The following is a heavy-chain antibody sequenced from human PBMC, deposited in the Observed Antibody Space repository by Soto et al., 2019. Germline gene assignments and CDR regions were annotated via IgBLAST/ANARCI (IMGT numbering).Heavy chain of an antibody. J-gene: IGHJ6*03. V-gene: IGHV3-33*01. CDR1: GFTFSSYG. CDR2: IWYDGSNK. CDR3: ARAGIAVAGTSSDYYYYYMDV. Sequence: QVQLVESGEGVVQPGRSLRLSCAASGFTFSSYGMHWVRQAPGKGLEWVAVIWYDGSNKYYADSVKGRFTISRDNSKNTLYLQMNSLRAEDTAVYYCARAGIAVAGTSSDYYYYYMDVWGKGTTVTVSS. D-gene: IGHD6-19*01.